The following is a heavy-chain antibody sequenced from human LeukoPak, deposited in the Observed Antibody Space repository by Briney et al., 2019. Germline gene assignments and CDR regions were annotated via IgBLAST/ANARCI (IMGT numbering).Heavy chain of an antibody. J-gene: IGHJ3*02. CDR2: IYYSGST. V-gene: IGHV4-39*01. Sequence: SETLSLTCAVSGGSISISSYYWGWIRQPPGKGLEWIGSIYYSGSTYYNPSLKSRVTISVDTSKNQFSLKLSSVTAADTAVYYCARPRYSSSWYEGNAFDIWGQGTMVTVSS. CDR3: ARPRYSSSWYEGNAFDI. CDR1: GGSISISSYY. D-gene: IGHD6-13*01.